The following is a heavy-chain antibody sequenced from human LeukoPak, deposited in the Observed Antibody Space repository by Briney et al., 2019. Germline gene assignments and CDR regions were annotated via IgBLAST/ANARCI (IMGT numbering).Heavy chain of an antibody. V-gene: IGHV4-4*02. CDR2: VHPSEGT. CDR1: GGSVSHSNW. Sequence: SGTLSLTCAVSGGSVSHSNWWTWVRQSPGKGLEWIGEVHPSEGTNYNPSLKSRVTISLDKSKNQFSLKLSSVTAADTAVYYCARGGGGSGSYYIYDFDYWGQGTLVTVSS. D-gene: IGHD3-10*01. CDR3: ARGGGGSGSYYIYDFDY. J-gene: IGHJ4*02.